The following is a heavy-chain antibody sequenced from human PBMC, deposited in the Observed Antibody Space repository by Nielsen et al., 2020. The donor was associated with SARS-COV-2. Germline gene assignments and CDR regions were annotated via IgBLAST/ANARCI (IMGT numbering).Heavy chain of an antibody. CDR2: INTNTGNP. V-gene: IGHV7-4-1*02. CDR1: GYTFTNYV. CDR3: ARARLITMVRGFAY. D-gene: IGHD3-10*01. J-gene: IGHJ4*02. Sequence: ASVKVSCKASGYTFTNYVMNWVRQAPGQGLEWMGRINTNTGNPTHAQGFTGRFAFSVDTSVSTAYLQISSLKAEDTAVYYCARARLITMVRGFAYWGQGSLVTVSS.